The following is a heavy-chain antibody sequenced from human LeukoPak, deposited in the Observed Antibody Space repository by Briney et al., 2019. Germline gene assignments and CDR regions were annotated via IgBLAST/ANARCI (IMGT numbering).Heavy chain of an antibody. D-gene: IGHD3-10*01. Sequence: PGGSLRLSCAASGFSFSVFWMHWVRQAPGKGPVWVSRIKTDGSITDFADSVKGRFTISRDNAKNTLYLQMNSLRAEDTAVYYCARDTILWFGNTDYYYYMDVWGKGTTVTVSS. CDR1: GFSFSVFW. CDR3: ARDTILWFGNTDYYYYMDV. J-gene: IGHJ6*03. CDR2: IKTDGSIT. V-gene: IGHV3-74*01.